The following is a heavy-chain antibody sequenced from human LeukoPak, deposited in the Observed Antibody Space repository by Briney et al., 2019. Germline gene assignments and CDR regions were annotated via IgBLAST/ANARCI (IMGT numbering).Heavy chain of an antibody. Sequence: GGSLRLSCAASGFTFSSYAMSWVRQAPGKGLEWVSAISGSGGSTYYADSVKGRFTISRDNSKNTLYLQMNSLRAEVTAVYYCAKDLQPSSNFGVANYFDYWGQGTLVTVSS. J-gene: IGHJ4*02. CDR3: AKDLQPSSNFGVANYFDY. D-gene: IGHD3-3*01. CDR1: GFTFSSYA. V-gene: IGHV3-23*01. CDR2: ISGSGGST.